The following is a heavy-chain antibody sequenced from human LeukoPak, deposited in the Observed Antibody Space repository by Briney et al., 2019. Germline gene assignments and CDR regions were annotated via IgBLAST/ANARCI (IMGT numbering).Heavy chain of an antibody. J-gene: IGHJ4*02. CDR1: GFTFSSYA. D-gene: IGHD1-26*01. Sequence: GGSLRLSCAVSGFTFSSYAMHWVRQAPGKGLEWVAVISYDGSNKYCADSVKGRFTISRDNSKNTLYLQMNSLRAEDTAVYYCARDAGYSFFDYWGQGTLVTVSS. CDR2: ISYDGSNK. V-gene: IGHV3-30-3*01. CDR3: ARDAGYSFFDY.